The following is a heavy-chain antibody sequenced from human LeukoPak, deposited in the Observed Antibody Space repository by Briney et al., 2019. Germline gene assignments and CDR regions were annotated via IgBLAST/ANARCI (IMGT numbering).Heavy chain of an antibody. CDR3: VRDVWGDRDGFFDN. CDR1: GFTFSSNW. D-gene: IGHD5-24*01. Sequence: GGSLRLSCAASGFTFSSNWMHWVRQAPGKGLVWVSRINSDGRSSSYADSVTGRFTVSRDNARNTLYLQMNSLRAEDTAVYYCVRDVWGDRDGFFDNWGQGTLVTVSS. J-gene: IGHJ4*02. V-gene: IGHV3-74*01. CDR2: INSDGRSS.